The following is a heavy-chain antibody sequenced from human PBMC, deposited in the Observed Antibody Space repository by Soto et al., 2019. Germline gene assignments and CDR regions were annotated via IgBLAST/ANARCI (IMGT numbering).Heavy chain of an antibody. D-gene: IGHD3-22*01. V-gene: IGHV4-39*01. CDR3: ARPGPVYYYDSPAYCQH. J-gene: IGHJ1*01. CDR2: IYYSGST. Sequence: SETLSLTCTVSGGSISSSSYYWGWIRQPPGKGLEWIGSIYYSGSTYYNPSLKSRVTISVDTSKNQFSLKLSSVTAADTAVYYCARPGPVYYYDSPAYCQHWGQGTLVTVSS. CDR1: GGSISSSSYY.